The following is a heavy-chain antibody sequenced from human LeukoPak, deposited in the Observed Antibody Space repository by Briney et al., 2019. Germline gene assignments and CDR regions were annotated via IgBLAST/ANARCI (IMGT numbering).Heavy chain of an antibody. J-gene: IGHJ3*01. D-gene: IGHD5-18*01. CDR1: GFSISNYG. CDR2: KRSDSGTT. Sequence: PGFSLTLPCAGSGFSISNYGMNWVRQAPGKGLEWLSYKRSDSGTTNYAPSVEGRFTISRDNAKNSLYLQMNSLRDEDSGVYFCARDYSRCHGDFDVWGQGTMVTVSS. CDR3: ARDYSRCHGDFDV. V-gene: IGHV3-48*02.